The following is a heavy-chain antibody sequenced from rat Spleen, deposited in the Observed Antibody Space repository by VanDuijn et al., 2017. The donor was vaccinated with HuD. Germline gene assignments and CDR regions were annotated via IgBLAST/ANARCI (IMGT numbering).Heavy chain of an antibody. CDR2: ISYDGSST. Sequence: EVQLVESGGGLVQPGRSLKLSCAASGFTFSNYGMAWVRQAPTKGLEWVTTISYDGSSTYYRDSVKGRFTLSRDNAESTLYLQMDSLRSEDTAAYYCARAGYYSAYRDDWFAYWGQGASVTVSS. J-gene: IGHJ4*01. CDR3: ARAGYYSAYRDDWFAY. D-gene: IGHD1-2*01. CDR1: GFTFSNYG. V-gene: IGHV5-29*01.